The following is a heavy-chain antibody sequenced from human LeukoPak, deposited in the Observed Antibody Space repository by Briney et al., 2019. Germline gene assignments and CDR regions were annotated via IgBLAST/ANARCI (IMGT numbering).Heavy chain of an antibody. J-gene: IGHJ4*02. D-gene: IGHD5-12*01. V-gene: IGHV4-38-2*02. CDR2: IYHSGST. CDR3: ARGRYIVATSFDY. Sequence: SETLSLTCTVSGYFSSDYYWGWIRQPPGKGLEWIGSIYHSGSTYYNPSLKSRVTISVDTSKNQFSLKLSSVTAADTAVYYCARGRYIVATSFDYWGQGTLVTVSS. CDR1: GYFSSDYY.